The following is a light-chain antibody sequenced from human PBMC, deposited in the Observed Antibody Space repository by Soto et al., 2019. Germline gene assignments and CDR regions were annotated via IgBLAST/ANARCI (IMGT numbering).Light chain of an antibody. Sequence: DLQLTQSPSFLSASVGDRVTITCRASQGISISLGSYHQRPGKAPDLLIYAASSLESGVPSRFSGSGSGTEFTLTINGLQPEDFATYYCQRLNGPPLTFGGGTKVEIK. J-gene: IGKJ4*02. CDR3: QRLNGPPLT. CDR1: QGISIS. CDR2: AAS. V-gene: IGKV1-9*01.